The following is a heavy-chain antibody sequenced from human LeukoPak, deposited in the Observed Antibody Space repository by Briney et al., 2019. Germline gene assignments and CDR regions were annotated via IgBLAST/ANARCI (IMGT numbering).Heavy chain of an antibody. D-gene: IGHD3-22*01. CDR1: GGSISSYY. V-gene: IGHV4-59*01. J-gene: IGHJ3*02. CDR3: ARYYDSSGYSDINDAFDI. Sequence: PSETLSLTCTVSGGSISSYYRSWLRQPPGKGLEWIGYVYYSGSTNYNPSLKSRVTISVDTSKNQFSLKLSSVTAADTAVYYCARYYDSSGYSDINDAFDIWGQGTMVTVSS. CDR2: VYYSGST.